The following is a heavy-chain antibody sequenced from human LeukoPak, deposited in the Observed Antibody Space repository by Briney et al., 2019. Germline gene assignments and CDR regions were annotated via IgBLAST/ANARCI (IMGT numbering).Heavy chain of an antibody. CDR2: IYYSGST. V-gene: IGHV4-61*08. J-gene: IGHJ5*02. Sequence: PSETLCLTCTVSGGSISSGDYYWSWIRQPPGKGLEWIGYIYYSGSTNYNPSLKSRVTISVDTSKNQFSLKLSSVTAADTAVYYCARTPGRWFDPWGQGTLVTVSS. D-gene: IGHD3-10*01. CDR1: GGSISSGDYY. CDR3: ARTPGRWFDP.